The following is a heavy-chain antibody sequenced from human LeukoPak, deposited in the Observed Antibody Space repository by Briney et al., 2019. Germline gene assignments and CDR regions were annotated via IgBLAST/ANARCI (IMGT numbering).Heavy chain of an antibody. D-gene: IGHD5-12*01. J-gene: IGHJ6*03. V-gene: IGHV4-61*02. CDR2: IYSSGST. CDR1: GGSISSSSYY. Sequence: SETLSLTCTVSGGSISSSSYYWSWIRQPAGKGLEWIGRIYSSGSTYYSPSLKSRVTMSVDTSQNQISLKVKSVTAADTAVYYCARERNSDYVLAYFYYYMDVWGKGTSVTISS. CDR3: ARERNSDYVLAYFYYYMDV.